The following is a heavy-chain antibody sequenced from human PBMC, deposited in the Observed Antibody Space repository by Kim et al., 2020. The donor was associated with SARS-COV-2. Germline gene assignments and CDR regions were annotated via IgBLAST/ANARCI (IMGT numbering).Heavy chain of an antibody. J-gene: IGHJ4*02. CDR1: GGTFSSYA. CDR2: IIPILGIA. D-gene: IGHD3-22*01. V-gene: IGHV1-69*04. CDR3: AERGQYDSSGYRDY. Sequence: SVKVSCKASGGTFSSYAISWVRQAPGQGLEWMGRIIPILGIANYAQKFQGRVTITADKSTSTAYMELSSLRSEDTAVYYCAERGQYDSSGYRDYWGQGTLVTVSS.